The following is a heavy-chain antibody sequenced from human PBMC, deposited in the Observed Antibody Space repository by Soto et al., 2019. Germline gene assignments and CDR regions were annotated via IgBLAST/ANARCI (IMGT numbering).Heavy chain of an antibody. CDR1: GFTFSSYS. CDR2: INSSSSYI. D-gene: IGHD5-12*01. Sequence: GGSLRLSCAASGFTFSSYSMNWVRQAPGKGLEWVSSINSSSSYIYYADSVKGRFTISRDNAKNSLYLQMNSLRAEDTAVYYCARDQLIVATTRYYYYGMDVWGQGTTVTVSS. J-gene: IGHJ6*02. CDR3: ARDQLIVATTRYYYYGMDV. V-gene: IGHV3-21*01.